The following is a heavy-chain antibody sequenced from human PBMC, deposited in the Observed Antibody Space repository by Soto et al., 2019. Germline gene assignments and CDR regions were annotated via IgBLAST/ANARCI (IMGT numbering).Heavy chain of an antibody. Sequence: EVQLLESGGGLVQPGGSLRLSCAASGFTFSSYAMSCVRQATGKGLEWLSVISGSGGSTYYADSVKGRFTISRDNSKNTVYLQMNSLRAEETAVYYCAKGPQWLAWGQGTLVTVSS. CDR2: ISGSGGST. CDR1: GFTFSSYA. D-gene: IGHD6-19*01. CDR3: AKGPQWLA. J-gene: IGHJ5*02. V-gene: IGHV3-23*01.